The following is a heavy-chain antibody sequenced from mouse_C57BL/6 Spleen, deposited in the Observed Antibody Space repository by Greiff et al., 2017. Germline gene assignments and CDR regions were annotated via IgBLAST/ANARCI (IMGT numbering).Heavy chain of an antibody. D-gene: IGHD3-3*01. Sequence: VQLQQSGPELVKPGSSVKISCKASGYTFTDYYMNWVKQSHGKSLEWIGDINPNNGGTSYNQKFKGKATLTVDKSSSTAYMELRSLTSEDSAVYYCAREGHGGFAYWGQGTLVTVSA. CDR3: AREGHGGFAY. CDR1: GYTFTDYY. CDR2: INPNNGGT. J-gene: IGHJ3*01. V-gene: IGHV1-26*01.